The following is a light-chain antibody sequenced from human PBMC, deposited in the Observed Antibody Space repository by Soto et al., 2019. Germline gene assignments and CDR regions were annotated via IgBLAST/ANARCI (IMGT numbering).Light chain of an antibody. CDR2: GAS. J-gene: IGKJ5*01. CDR3: QQRSSWPIT. CDR1: QSVNTN. V-gene: IGKV3-15*01. Sequence: EIEMTQSPATLSVSPGERATLSCRASQSVNTNLAWYQQKPGQAPRLLIYGASTRAPGIPARFSGSGSGTEFTLTVSSLQSEDFAVYYCQQRSSWPITFGQGTRLEIK.